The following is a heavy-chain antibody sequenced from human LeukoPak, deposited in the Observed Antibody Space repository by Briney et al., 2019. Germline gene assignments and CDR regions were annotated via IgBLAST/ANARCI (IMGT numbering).Heavy chain of an antibody. CDR2: IWYDGSNK. J-gene: IGHJ6*02. D-gene: IGHD1-26*01. V-gene: IGHV3-30*02. CDR1: GFTFSSYG. CDR3: AKDSGSGSQNYYYGMDV. Sequence: GGSLRLSCAASGFTFSSYGMHWVRQAPGKGLEWVAVIWYDGSNKYYADSVKGRFTISRDNSKNTLYLQMNSLRAEDTAMYYCAKDSGSGSQNYYYGMDVWGQGATVTVSS.